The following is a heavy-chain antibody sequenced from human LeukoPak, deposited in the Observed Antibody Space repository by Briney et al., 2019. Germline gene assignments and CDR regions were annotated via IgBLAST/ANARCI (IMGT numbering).Heavy chain of an antibody. CDR1: GFTFSSYW. CDR3: ARVSGWYWVTSAFDI. D-gene: IGHD6-19*01. Sequence: GGSQRLSCAASGFTFSSYWMSWVRQAPGKGLEWVANIKQDGSEKYYVDSVKGRFTISRDNAKNSLYLQMNSLRAEDTAVYYCARVSGWYWVTSAFDIWGQGTMVTVSS. CDR2: IKQDGSEK. V-gene: IGHV3-7*03. J-gene: IGHJ3*02.